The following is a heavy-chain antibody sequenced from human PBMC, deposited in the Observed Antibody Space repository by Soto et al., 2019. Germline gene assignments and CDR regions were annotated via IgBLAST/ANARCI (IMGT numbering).Heavy chain of an antibody. CDR3: ARGXNCSGGSCFFYYYGMDV. V-gene: IGHV1-69*13. CDR2: IIPIFGTA. Sequence: SVKVSCKASGGTFSSYAISWVRQAPGQGLEWMGGIIPIFGTANYAQKFQGRVTITADESTSTAYMELSSLRSEDTAVYYCARGXNCSGGSCFFYYYGMDVWGQGTTVTVSS. D-gene: IGHD2-15*01. J-gene: IGHJ6*02. CDR1: GGTFSSYA.